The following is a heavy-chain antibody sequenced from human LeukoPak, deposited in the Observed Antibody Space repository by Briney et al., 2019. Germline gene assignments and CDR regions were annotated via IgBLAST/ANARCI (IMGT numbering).Heavy chain of an antibody. V-gene: IGHV4-34*01. Sequence: SETLPLTCAVYGGSFSGYYWSWIRQPPGKGLEWIGEINHSGSTNYNPSLKSRVTISVDTSKNQFSLKLSSVTAADTAVYYCARGGGPYAFDIWGQGTMVTVSS. J-gene: IGHJ3*02. CDR1: GGSFSGYY. CDR3: ARGGGPYAFDI. CDR2: INHSGST. D-gene: IGHD3-10*01.